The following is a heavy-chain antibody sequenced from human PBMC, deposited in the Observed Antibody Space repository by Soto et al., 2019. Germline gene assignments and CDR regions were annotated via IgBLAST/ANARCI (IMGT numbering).Heavy chain of an antibody. J-gene: IGHJ5*02. CDR3: ASSSTSSNWFDP. CDR1: GYSFTSYW. CDR2: IDPSDSYT. Sequence: PGESLKISCKGSGYSFTSYWISWVRQMPGKGLEWMGRIDPSDSYTNYSPSFQGHVTISADKSISTAYLQWSSLKASDTAMYYCASSSTSSNWFDPWGQGTLVTVSS. V-gene: IGHV5-10-1*01. D-gene: IGHD2-2*01.